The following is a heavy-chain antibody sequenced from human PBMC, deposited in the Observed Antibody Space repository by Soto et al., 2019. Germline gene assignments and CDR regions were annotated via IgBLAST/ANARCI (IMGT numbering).Heavy chain of an antibody. CDR2: IYTTGST. D-gene: IGHD3-9*01. V-gene: IGHV4-4*07. CDR3: ARELPSIYEILTGHFDH. CDR1: GGCMSNYD. Sequence: PSETLSLTFTVSGGCMSNYDWSWIRQPAGKGLEWIGRIYTTGSTHYNPSLMSRVTLSIDMSKNQFSLKLNSVTAADTAVYYCARELPSIYEILTGHFDHWGQGTLVTVSS. J-gene: IGHJ4*02.